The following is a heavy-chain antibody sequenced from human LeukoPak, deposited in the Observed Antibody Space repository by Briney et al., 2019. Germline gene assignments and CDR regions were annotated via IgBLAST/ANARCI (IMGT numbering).Heavy chain of an antibody. CDR2: IYSSGST. CDR3: ARHGRRATVTMPNWLDP. J-gene: IGHJ5*02. CDR1: GGSISSTNFY. V-gene: IGHV4-39*01. D-gene: IGHD4-17*01. Sequence: SETLSLTCTVSGGSISSTNFYWGWIRQPPGKGLEWIVSIYSSGSTFYNPSLKSRITISVNTSKNQFSLKLSSVPAADTAVYYCARHGRRATVTMPNWLDPWGQGTLVTVSS.